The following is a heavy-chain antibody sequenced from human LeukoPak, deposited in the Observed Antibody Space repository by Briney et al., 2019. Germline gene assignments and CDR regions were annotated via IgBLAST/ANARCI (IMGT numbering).Heavy chain of an antibody. CDR3: AKGGGGVATAIVDY. D-gene: IGHD2-21*02. V-gene: IGHV3-21*01. J-gene: IGHJ4*02. CDR1: GFTFSSYS. CDR2: ISSSSSYI. Sequence: TSGGSLRLSCAASGFTFSSYSMNWVRQAPGKGLEWVSSISSSSSYIYYADSVKGRFTISRDNSKNTLYLQMNSLRPEDTAVYYCAKGGGGVATAIVDYWGQGTLVTVSS.